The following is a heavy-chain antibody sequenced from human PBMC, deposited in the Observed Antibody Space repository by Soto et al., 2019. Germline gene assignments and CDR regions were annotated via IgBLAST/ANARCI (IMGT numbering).Heavy chain of an antibody. CDR2: ISAYNGNT. CDR1: GYSFATSG. CDR3: ARAGQDYDSSGYVN. V-gene: IGHV1-18*01. Sequence: QVKLVQSGTEVKKPGASMKVSCKASGYSFATSGISWVRQAPGQELEWMGWISAYNGNTNYEQKLEDRVTTTTDTSTYTAYLEMRSLRSHDTAVYYSARAGQDYDSSGYVNSGQGTLVTVSS. D-gene: IGHD3-22*01. J-gene: IGHJ4*02.